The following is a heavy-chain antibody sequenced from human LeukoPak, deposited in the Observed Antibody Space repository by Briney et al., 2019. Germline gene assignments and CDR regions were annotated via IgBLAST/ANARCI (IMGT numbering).Heavy chain of an antibody. J-gene: IGHJ4*02. D-gene: IGHD1-26*01. CDR3: ASLTVGATGHC. CDR2: ISGSGGST. CDR1: GFTFSSYA. Sequence: HAGGSLRLSCAASGFTFSSYAMSWVRQAPGKGLEWVSAISGSGGSTYYADSVKGRFTISRDNSKNALYLQMNTLGAEDTAVYYCASLTVGATGHCWGQGILVTVSS. V-gene: IGHV3-23*01.